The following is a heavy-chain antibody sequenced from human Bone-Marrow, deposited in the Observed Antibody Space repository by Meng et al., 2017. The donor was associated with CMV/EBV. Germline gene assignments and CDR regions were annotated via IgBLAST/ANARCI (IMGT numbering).Heavy chain of an antibody. V-gene: IGHV3-20*04. CDR2: INWNGGST. CDR1: GFTFDDYG. Sequence: GGSLRLSCAASGFTFDDYGMSWVRQAPGKGLEWVSGINWNGGSTGYADSVKGRFTISRDNAKNSLYLQLDSLRVEDTALYYCAGDEITVSGANFDSWGRGTLVTVSS. J-gene: IGHJ4*02. CDR3: AGDEITVSGANFDS. D-gene: IGHD2-2*01.